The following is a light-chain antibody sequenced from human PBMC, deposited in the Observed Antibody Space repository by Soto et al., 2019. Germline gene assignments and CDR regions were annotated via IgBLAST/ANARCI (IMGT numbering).Light chain of an antibody. V-gene: IGKV3-11*01. CDR2: DAS. CDR1: QSVSSF. J-gene: IGKJ2*01. CDR3: QQRSNFMYT. Sequence: IVLTXXXXXLXXXPGEXVTXSCRASQSVSSFLAWYQQQPGQAPRLLIYDASNRATGIPARXXXXXXXXXXXXXISSLEPEDFAVYYCQQRSNFMYTFGQGTKLELK.